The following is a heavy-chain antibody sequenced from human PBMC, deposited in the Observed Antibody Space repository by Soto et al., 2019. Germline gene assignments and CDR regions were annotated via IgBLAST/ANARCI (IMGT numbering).Heavy chain of an antibody. D-gene: IGHD3-22*01. CDR2: INPSGGST. J-gene: IGHJ3*02. CDR3: ARDPIVVVMGEAFEI. V-gene: IGHV1-46*01. Sequence: ASVKVSCKASGYTFTSYYMHWVRQAPGQGLEWMGIINPSGGSTSYAQKFQGRVTMTRDTSTSTVYMELSSLRSEDTAVYYCARDPIVVVMGEAFEIWGQGTMVTVSS. CDR1: GYTFTSYY.